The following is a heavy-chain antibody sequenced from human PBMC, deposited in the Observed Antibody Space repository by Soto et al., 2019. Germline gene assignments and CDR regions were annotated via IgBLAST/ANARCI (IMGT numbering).Heavy chain of an antibody. CDR2: IYYSGST. CDR3: ARVDSSIPY. Sequence: PSETLSLTCTVSGGSVSSGSYYWSWIRQPSGKGLEWIGYIYYSGSTNYNPSLKSRVTISVDTSKNQFSLKLSSVTAADTAVYYCARVDSSIPYWGQGTLVTVSS. J-gene: IGHJ4*02. CDR1: GGSVSSGSYY. D-gene: IGHD6-13*01. V-gene: IGHV4-61*01.